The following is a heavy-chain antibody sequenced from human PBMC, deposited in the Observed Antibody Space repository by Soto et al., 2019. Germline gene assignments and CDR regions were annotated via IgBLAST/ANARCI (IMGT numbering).Heavy chain of an antibody. D-gene: IGHD3-22*01. J-gene: IGHJ4*02. CDR3: ARWGYSSGYYLTFDY. Sequence: AAVKVSCKASGYTFTSYAMHWVRQAPGQRLEWMGWINAGNGNTKYSQKFQGRVTITRDTSASTAYMELSSLRSEDTAVYYCARWGYSSGYYLTFDYWGQGTLVTVSS. CDR2: INAGNGNT. CDR1: GYTFTSYA. V-gene: IGHV1-3*01.